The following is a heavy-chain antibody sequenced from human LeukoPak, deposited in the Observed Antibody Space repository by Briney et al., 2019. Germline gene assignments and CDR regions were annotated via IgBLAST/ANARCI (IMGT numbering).Heavy chain of an antibody. Sequence: SETLSLTCTVSRDSIRVYYWSWIRQSPGKGLEWIWYIYYSGSANYNPSLQSRVTISVDMSKNQFSLKLTSVSAADTAVYYCARGAPSDSSGYRDPSFDYWGQGTLVTVSS. D-gene: IGHD3-22*01. CDR2: IYYSGSA. J-gene: IGHJ4*02. CDR3: ARGAPSDSSGYRDPSFDY. CDR1: RDSIRVYY. V-gene: IGHV4-59*01.